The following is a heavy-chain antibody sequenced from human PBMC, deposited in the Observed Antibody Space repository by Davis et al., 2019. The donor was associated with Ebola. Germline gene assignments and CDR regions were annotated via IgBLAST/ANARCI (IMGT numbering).Heavy chain of an antibody. CDR1: GYTFTGYY. CDR2: INPNSGGT. J-gene: IGHJ4*02. CDR3: ARAGTTVTTFDY. V-gene: IGHV1-2*04. Sequence: ASVNVSCKASGYTFTGYYMHWVRQAPGQGLEGMGWINPNSGGTNYAQKFQGWVTMTRDTSISTAYMELSRLRSDDTAMYYCARAGTTVTTFDYWGQGTLVTVSS. D-gene: IGHD4-17*01.